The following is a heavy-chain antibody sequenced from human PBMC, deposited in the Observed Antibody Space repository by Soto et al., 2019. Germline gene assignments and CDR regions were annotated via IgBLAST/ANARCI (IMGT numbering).Heavy chain of an antibody. Sequence: QVQLVQSGAEVKKPGSSVKVSCKASGGTFSSYTISWVRQAPGQGLEWMGRIIPILGIANYAQKFQGRVTITADKSTSTVYMELSSLRSEDTAVYYCARCGGDCYSFDYWGQGTLVTVSS. D-gene: IGHD2-21*02. CDR1: GGTFSSYT. J-gene: IGHJ4*02. V-gene: IGHV1-69*02. CDR3: ARCGGDCYSFDY. CDR2: IIPILGIA.